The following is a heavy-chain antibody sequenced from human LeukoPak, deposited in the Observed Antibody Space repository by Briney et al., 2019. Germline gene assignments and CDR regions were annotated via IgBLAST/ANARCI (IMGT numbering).Heavy chain of an antibody. CDR2: ISYDGSNK. Sequence: PGRSLRLSCAASGFTFSSYAMHWVRQAPGKGLEWVAVISYDGSNKYYADSVKGRFTISRDNAKNSLYLQMNSLRAEDTAVYYCARRVAAAGTWGQGTLVTVSS. CDR3: ARRVAAAGT. V-gene: IGHV3-30*04. J-gene: IGHJ4*02. CDR1: GFTFSSYA. D-gene: IGHD6-13*01.